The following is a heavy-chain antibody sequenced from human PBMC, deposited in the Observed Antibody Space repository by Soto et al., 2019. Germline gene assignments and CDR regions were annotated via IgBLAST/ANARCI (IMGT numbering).Heavy chain of an antibody. J-gene: IGHJ5*02. D-gene: IGHD3-22*01. V-gene: IGHV5-10-1*01. Sequence: PGESLKISCKGSVYSFTSYWISWVRQMPGKGLEWMGRIDPSDSYTNYSPPFQGHVTISADKSISTAYLQWSSLKASDTAMYYCARRSPYYYDSSGYPEPQFDPWGQGTLVTVSS. CDR1: VYSFTSYW. CDR2: IDPSDSYT. CDR3: ARRSPYYYDSSGYPEPQFDP.